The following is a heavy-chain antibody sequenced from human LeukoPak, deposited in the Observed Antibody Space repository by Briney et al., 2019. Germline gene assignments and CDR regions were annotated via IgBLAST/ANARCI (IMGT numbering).Heavy chain of an antibody. CDR1: GFTFSHYA. Sequence: GALRLSCEVSGFTFSHYAMGWVRQAPGKGLEWVSSISGSGGSTYYADSVKGRFTISRDNSKNTLYLQMNSLRAEDTAVYYCAKDGSGSNLYNWFDPWGQGTLVTVSS. CDR2: ISGSGGST. CDR3: AKDGSGSNLYNWFDP. D-gene: IGHD3-10*01. V-gene: IGHV3-23*01. J-gene: IGHJ5*02.